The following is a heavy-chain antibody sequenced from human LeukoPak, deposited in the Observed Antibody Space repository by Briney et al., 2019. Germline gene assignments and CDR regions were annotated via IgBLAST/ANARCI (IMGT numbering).Heavy chain of an antibody. D-gene: IGHD2-2*01. CDR2: ISAYNGNT. CDR1: GYTFTSYG. J-gene: IGHJ4*02. Sequence: GASVKVSCKASGYTFTSYGISWVRQAPGQGLEWMGWISAYNGNTNYAQKLQGRVTMTTDTSTSTAYMELRSLRSDDTAVYYCARGEPIVVVPAAMVSNDYWGQGTLVTVSS. CDR3: ARGEPIVVVPAAMVSNDY. V-gene: IGHV1-18*01.